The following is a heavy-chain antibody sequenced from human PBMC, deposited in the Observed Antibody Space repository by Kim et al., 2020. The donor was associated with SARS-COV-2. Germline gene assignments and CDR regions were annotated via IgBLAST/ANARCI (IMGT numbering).Heavy chain of an antibody. CDR1: GYAFTTYA. V-gene: IGHV1-3*01. D-gene: IGHD2-21*01. CDR3: ARVPGGSSYSGGSSFAY. Sequence: ASVKVSCKASGYAFTTYALHWVRQAPGKGLEWMGGFNPENGKTIYAQKFQGRVTMAGDTSANTAYMELSSLRSEDTAMCYCARVPGGSSYSGGSSFAYWGQGTLVTVSS. J-gene: IGHJ4*02. CDR2: FNPENGKT.